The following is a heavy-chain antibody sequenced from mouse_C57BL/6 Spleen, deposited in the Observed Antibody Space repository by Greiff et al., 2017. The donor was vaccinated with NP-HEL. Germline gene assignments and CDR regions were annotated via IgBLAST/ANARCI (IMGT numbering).Heavy chain of an antibody. D-gene: IGHD2-3*01. J-gene: IGHJ2*01. Sequence: QVQLKQSGPGLVAPSQSLSITCTVYGYSLTRYGVHWVRQPPGKGLEWLGLIWAGGSTNYNWALMSRLSISIDNSKSLVFLIMNSLQTDETALYYCARSMYLARYWGQGTTLTVSS. CDR2: IWAGGST. CDR1: GYSLTRYG. CDR3: ARSMYLARY. V-gene: IGHV2-9*02.